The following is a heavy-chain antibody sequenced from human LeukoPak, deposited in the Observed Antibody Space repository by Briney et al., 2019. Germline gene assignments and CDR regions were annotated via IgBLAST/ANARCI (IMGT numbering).Heavy chain of an antibody. V-gene: IGHV3-7*03. Sequence: GGSLRLSCEASGITFRRHWMSWIRKAPGKGLEWVAKISKDGGGTGYADAVKGRFTISRDNAKNSLYLQMNSLRAEDTAVYYCARSYCSGNDCYSDYYFDLWGRGTRVIVSS. CDR3: ARSYCSGNDCYSDYYFDL. J-gene: IGHJ2*01. CDR2: ISKDGGGT. D-gene: IGHD2-15*01. CDR1: GITFRRHW.